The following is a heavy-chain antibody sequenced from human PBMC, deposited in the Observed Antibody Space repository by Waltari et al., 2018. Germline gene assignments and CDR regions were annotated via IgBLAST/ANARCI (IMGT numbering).Heavy chain of an antibody. D-gene: IGHD1-26*01. CDR2: ISSSSSYI. Sequence: EVQLVESGGGLVKPGGSLRLSCAASGFTFSSYSMNWVRQAPGKGREWVSSISSSSSYIYYADSVKGRFTISRDNAKNSLYLQMNSLRAEDTAVYYCARALRIVGAASAMDVWGKGTTVTVSS. V-gene: IGHV3-21*01. J-gene: IGHJ6*04. CDR1: GFTFSSYS. CDR3: ARALRIVGAASAMDV.